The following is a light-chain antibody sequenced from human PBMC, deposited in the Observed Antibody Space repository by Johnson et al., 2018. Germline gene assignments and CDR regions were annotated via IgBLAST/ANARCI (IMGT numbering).Light chain of an antibody. Sequence: QSVLTQPPSVSAAPGQKVTISCSGSSSNIGNNYVSWYQQLPGTAPKLLFYENNKRPSGIPDRFSGSKSGTSATLGITGLQTGDEADYYCGTWDSSLSAGNVFGTGTKVNVL. CDR1: SSNIGNNY. CDR3: GTWDSSLSAGNV. V-gene: IGLV1-51*02. CDR2: ENN. J-gene: IGLJ1*01.